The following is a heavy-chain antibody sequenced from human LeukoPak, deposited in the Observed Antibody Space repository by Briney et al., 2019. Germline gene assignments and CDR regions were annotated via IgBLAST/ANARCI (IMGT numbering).Heavy chain of an antibody. CDR2: INAGNGNT. CDR3: ARARIRTGIAVAGTIDY. CDR1: GYTFTSYA. D-gene: IGHD6-19*01. Sequence: ASVKVSCKASGYTFTSYAMHWVRQAPGQRLEWMGWINAGNGNTKYSQKFQGRVTITRDTSASTAYMELSSLRSEDTAVYYCARARIRTGIAVAGTIDYWGQGTLVTASS. J-gene: IGHJ4*02. V-gene: IGHV1-3*01.